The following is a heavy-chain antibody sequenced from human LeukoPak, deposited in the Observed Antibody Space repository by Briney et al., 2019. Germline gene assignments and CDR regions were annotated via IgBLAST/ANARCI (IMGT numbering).Heavy chain of an antibody. CDR2: IRNDRIT. CDR1: GLTFSDAL. CDR3: TWMATIFTVDY. Sequence: KPGESLRLSCVLSGLTFSDALMSWVRQAPGKGLEWVGRIRNDRITDYAAPVQGRFSISRDNSKNTFYLQMNSLRTEDTGMYFCTWMATIFTVDYWGQGTLVTVSS. V-gene: IGHV3-15*01. J-gene: IGHJ4*02. D-gene: IGHD5-12*01.